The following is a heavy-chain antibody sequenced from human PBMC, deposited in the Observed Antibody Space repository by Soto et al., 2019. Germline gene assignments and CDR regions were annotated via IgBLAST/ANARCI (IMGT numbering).Heavy chain of an antibody. CDR3: ARGKYSSSWSSDFDY. J-gene: IGHJ4*02. D-gene: IGHD6-13*01. CDR1: GYTFTSYG. CDR2: ISAYNGNT. V-gene: IGHV1-18*01. Sequence: ASVKVSCKASGYTFTSYGISWVRQAPGQGLEWMGWISAYNGNTNYAQKLQGRVTMTTDTSTSTAYMELRSLRSDDTAVYYCARGKYSSSWSSDFDYWGQGTLVTVSS.